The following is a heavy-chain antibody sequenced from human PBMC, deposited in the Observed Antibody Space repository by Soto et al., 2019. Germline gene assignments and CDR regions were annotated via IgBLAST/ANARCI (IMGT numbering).Heavy chain of an antibody. CDR3: ARVNYDYGDFPFSRFDP. V-gene: IGHV4-39*01. Sequence: QLQLQESGPGLVKPSETLSLTCTVSGGSISSSSYYWGWIRQPPGKGLEWIGSIYYSGSTYYNPSLKSRVTISVDTSKNQFSLKLSSVTAADTAVYYCARVNYDYGDFPFSRFDPWGQGTLVTVSS. D-gene: IGHD4-17*01. J-gene: IGHJ5*02. CDR1: GGSISSSSYY. CDR2: IYYSGST.